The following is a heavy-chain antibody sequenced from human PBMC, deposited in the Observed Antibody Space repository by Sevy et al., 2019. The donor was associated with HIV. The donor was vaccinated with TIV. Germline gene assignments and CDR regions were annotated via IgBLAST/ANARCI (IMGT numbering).Heavy chain of an antibody. CDR1: GFTFDDYA. D-gene: IGHD6-13*01. CDR2: ISGNSGSI. Sequence: SLRLSCAASGFTFDDYAMHWVRQAPGKGLEWVSGISGNSGSIGYADSVKGRFTISRDNAKNSLYLQMNSLRAEDTALYYCAKVGRAAAGTHYFQHWGQGTLVTVSS. J-gene: IGHJ1*01. CDR3: AKVGRAAAGTHYFQH. V-gene: IGHV3-9*01.